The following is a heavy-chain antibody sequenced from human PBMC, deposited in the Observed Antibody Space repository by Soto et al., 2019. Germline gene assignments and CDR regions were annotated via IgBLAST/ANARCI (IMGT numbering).Heavy chain of an antibody. Sequence: SETLSLTCTVSGGSISSYYWSWIRQPPGKGLEWIGYIYYSGSTNYNPSLKSRVTISVDTSKNQFSLKLSSVTAADTAVYYCARLQSIAAADDNYYYYYGMDVWGQGTTVTVSS. CDR1: GGSISSYY. J-gene: IGHJ6*02. CDR2: IYYSGST. D-gene: IGHD6-13*01. CDR3: ARLQSIAAADDNYYYYYGMDV. V-gene: IGHV4-59*08.